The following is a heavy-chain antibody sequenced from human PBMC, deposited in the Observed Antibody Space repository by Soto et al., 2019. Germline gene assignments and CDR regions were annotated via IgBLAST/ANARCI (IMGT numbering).Heavy chain of an antibody. CDR2: ISYDGSNK. CDR3: ARAAAGTFDY. V-gene: IGHV3-30-3*01. D-gene: IGHD6-13*01. CDR1: GFTFSSYA. J-gene: IGHJ4*02. Sequence: PGGSLRLSCAASGFTFSSYAMHWVRQAPGKGLEWVAVISYDGSNKYYADSVKGRFTISRDNSKNTLYLQMNSLRAEDTAVYYCARAAAGTFDYWGQGTLVTVSS.